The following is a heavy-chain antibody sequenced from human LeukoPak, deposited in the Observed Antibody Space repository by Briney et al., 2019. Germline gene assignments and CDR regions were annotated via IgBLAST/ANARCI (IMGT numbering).Heavy chain of an antibody. Sequence: SETLSLTCAVYGGSFSGYYWSWIRQPPGKGLEWIGEINHSGSTNYNPSLKSRVTISVDTSKNQFSLKLSSATAADTAVYYCARAPIGGNYFDYWGQGTLVTVSS. CDR3: ARAPIGGNYFDY. CDR1: GGSFSGYY. V-gene: IGHV4-34*01. J-gene: IGHJ4*02. CDR2: INHSGST. D-gene: IGHD4-23*01.